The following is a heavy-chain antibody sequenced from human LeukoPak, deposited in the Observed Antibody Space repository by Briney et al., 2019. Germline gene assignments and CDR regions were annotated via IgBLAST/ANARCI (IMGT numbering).Heavy chain of an antibody. V-gene: IGHV1-2*02. Sequence: ASVKVSCKASGGTFNSYALSWVRQAPGQGLEWMGWINPNSGGTNYAQKFQGRVTMTRDTSISTAYMELSRLRSDDTAVYYCASYYDILTGYYSVHAFDIWGQGTMVTVSS. CDR3: ASYYDILTGYYSVHAFDI. D-gene: IGHD3-9*01. CDR1: GGTFNSYA. J-gene: IGHJ3*02. CDR2: INPNSGGT.